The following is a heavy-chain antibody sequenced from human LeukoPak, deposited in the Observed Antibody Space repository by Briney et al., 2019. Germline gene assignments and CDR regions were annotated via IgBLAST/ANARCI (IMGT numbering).Heavy chain of an antibody. V-gene: IGHV3-23*01. CDR1: GFAFSRHA. CDR3: ARDPPWFDP. CDR2: ISDNSDTI. Sequence: GGSIRLSCAASGFAFSRHAMSWVRQAPGKGLEWVSSISDNSDTIFYTDSVKGRFTISRDNSRNTLYLQMDSLRAEDTAIYYCARDPPWFDPWGQGTLVAVSS. J-gene: IGHJ5*02.